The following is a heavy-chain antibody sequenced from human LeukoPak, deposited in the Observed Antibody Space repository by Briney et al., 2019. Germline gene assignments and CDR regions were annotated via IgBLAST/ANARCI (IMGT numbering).Heavy chain of an antibody. J-gene: IGHJ4*02. CDR1: GFTFSSYS. CDR2: ITSSSNYI. D-gene: IGHD3-22*01. CDR3: ARRLDSSGSHFDY. V-gene: IGHV3-21*01. Sequence: GGFLRLSCAASGFTFSSYSMNWVRQAPGKGLEWVSYITSSSNYIYYADSVKGRFTISRDNAKNSLYLQMNSLRAEDTAVYYCARRLDSSGSHFDYWGQGTLVTVSS.